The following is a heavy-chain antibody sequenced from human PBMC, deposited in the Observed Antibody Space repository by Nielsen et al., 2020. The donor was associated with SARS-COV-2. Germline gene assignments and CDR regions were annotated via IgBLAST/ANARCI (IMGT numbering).Heavy chain of an antibody. J-gene: IGHJ5*02. V-gene: IGHV4-59*08. D-gene: IGHD3-3*01. CDR2: VYYSGST. Sequence: SETLSLTCTVSGGSISGHYWSWVRQPPGKGLEWIGYVYYSGSTSYNSLFKSRVTISVDTTKNQFSLKLSSVTAADTAVYYCARHAKRITIFGVVYDWFDPWGQGTLVTVSS. CDR3: ARHAKRITIFGVVYDWFDP. CDR1: GGSISGHY.